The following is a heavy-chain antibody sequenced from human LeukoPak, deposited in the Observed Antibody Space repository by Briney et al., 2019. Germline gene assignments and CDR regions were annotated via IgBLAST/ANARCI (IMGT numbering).Heavy chain of an antibody. V-gene: IGHV3-66*02. CDR3: ARGHYSSSSYYFDY. CDR2: IYSGGST. Sequence: GGSLRLSCAASRFTVSSNYMSWVRQAPGKGLEWVSVIYSGGSTYYADSVKGRFTISRDNSKNTLYLQMNSLRAEDTAVYYCARGHYSSSSYYFDYWGQGTLVTVSS. D-gene: IGHD6-6*01. CDR1: RFTVSSNY. J-gene: IGHJ4*02.